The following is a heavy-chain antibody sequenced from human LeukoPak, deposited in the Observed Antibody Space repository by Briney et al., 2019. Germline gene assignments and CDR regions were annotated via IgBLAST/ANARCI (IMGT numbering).Heavy chain of an antibody. CDR3: ARGLGRTAMVTRGDVRFDY. CDR2: INPNSGGT. CDR1: GYTFTCYY. Sequence: ASVKVSCKASGYTFTCYYMHWVRQAPGQGLEWMGWINPNSGGTNYAQKFQGRVTLTRNTSISTAYMELSSLRSEDAAVYSCARGLGRTAMVTRGDVRFDYWGQGTLVTVSS. J-gene: IGHJ4*02. V-gene: IGHV1-2*02. D-gene: IGHD5-18*01.